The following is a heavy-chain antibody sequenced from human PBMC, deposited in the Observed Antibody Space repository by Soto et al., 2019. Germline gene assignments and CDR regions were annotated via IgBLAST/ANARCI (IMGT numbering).Heavy chain of an antibody. CDR2: IYTSGST. Sequence: QVQLQESGPGLVKPSETLSLTCTVSGGSISSYYWSWIRQPAGKGLEWIGRIYTSGSTNYNPSLKSRVTMSVDTSKNQFSLKLSSVTAADTAMYYCAAEYYYDSSGYYPFDYWGQGTLVTVSS. D-gene: IGHD3-22*01. J-gene: IGHJ4*02. CDR1: GGSISSYY. V-gene: IGHV4-4*07. CDR3: AAEYYYDSSGYYPFDY.